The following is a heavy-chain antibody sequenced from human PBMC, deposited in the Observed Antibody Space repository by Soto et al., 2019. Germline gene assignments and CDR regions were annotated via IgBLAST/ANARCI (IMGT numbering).Heavy chain of an antibody. CDR3: AGTYYDILTGYYDIHPKNAFDI. CDR1: GGSFSGYY. V-gene: IGHV4-34*01. CDR2: INHSGST. D-gene: IGHD3-9*01. J-gene: IGHJ3*02. Sequence: QVQLQQWGAGLLKPSETLSLTCAVYGGSFSGYYWSWIRQPPGKGLEWIGEINHSGSTNYNPSLKSRVTISVDTSKNQFSLKLSSVTAADTAVYYCAGTYYDILTGYYDIHPKNAFDIWGQGTMVTVSS.